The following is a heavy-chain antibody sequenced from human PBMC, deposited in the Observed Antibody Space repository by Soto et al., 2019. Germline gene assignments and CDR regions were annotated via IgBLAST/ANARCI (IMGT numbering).Heavy chain of an antibody. CDR2: IFPLTDIP. CDR1: GGTFRNYP. V-gene: IGHV1-69*02. Sequence: QVQLVQSGTEVKKPGSSVKVSCKASGGTFRNYPINWVRQAPGRGLEWMGSIFPLTDIPDYAQNFQARLTISADKSTSTAYMDMSSLTSDDTAMYFCARGPLVVLNYFESWGKGTLVTVSS. J-gene: IGHJ4*02. CDR3: ARGPLVVLNYFES.